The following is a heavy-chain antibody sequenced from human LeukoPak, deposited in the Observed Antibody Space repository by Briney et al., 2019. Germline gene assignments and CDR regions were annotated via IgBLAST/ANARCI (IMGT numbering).Heavy chain of an antibody. D-gene: IGHD3-10*01. CDR1: GGSISSYY. Sequence: PSETLSLTCTVSGGSISSYYWSWIRQPPGKGLEWIGYLYYSGSTNYNPSLKSRVTISVDTSKNQFSLKLSSVTAADTAVYYCARHGDLYYYYYMDVWGKGTTVTVSS. CDR2: LYYSGST. V-gene: IGHV4-59*01. CDR3: ARHGDLYYYYYMDV. J-gene: IGHJ6*03.